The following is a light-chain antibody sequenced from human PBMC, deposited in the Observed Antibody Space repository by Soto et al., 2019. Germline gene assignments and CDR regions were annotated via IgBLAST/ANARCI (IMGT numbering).Light chain of an antibody. CDR2: EVT. CDR1: SGDIGGYDY. Sequence: QSLLTQPPSASGSPGQSVTISCTGTSGDIGGYDYVSWYQQHPGKAPKLMIYEVTKRPSGVPERISGSKFGTAASLAISGLRSEDEAVYYCASWDDRLGAVIFGGGTKVTVL. V-gene: IGLV2-8*01. J-gene: IGLJ2*01. CDR3: ASWDDRLGAVI.